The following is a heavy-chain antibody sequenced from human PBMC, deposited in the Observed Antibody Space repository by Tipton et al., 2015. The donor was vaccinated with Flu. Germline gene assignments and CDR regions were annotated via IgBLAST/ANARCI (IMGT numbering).Heavy chain of an antibody. J-gene: IGHJ6*02. CDR2: IWYDGSNK. Sequence: SLRLSCAASGFTFSSYGMHWVRQAPGKGLEWVAVIWYDGSNKYYADSVKGRFTISRDNSKNTLYLQMNSLRAEDTAVYYCARKTGDGSGSYYNDYYYGMDVWGQGTTVTVSS. V-gene: IGHV3-33*01. D-gene: IGHD3-10*01. CDR1: GFTFSSYG. CDR3: ARKTGDGSGSYYNDYYYGMDV.